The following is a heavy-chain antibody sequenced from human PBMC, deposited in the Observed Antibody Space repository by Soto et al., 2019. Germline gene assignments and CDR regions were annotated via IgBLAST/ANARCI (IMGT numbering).Heavy chain of an antibody. D-gene: IGHD6-13*01. CDR3: ARDASTSWHYLDY. J-gene: IGHJ4*02. V-gene: IGHV4-31*03. CDR2: IYPSGNT. Sequence: PSETLSLTSTVSGGSITSGGSSWSWIRQHPEKGMEWIGHIYPSGNTYYNPSIKSRVTISVDTSKNQFSLKLSSVTAADTAVYYCARDASTSWHYLDYWGQGTLVTVSS. CDR1: GGSITSGGSS.